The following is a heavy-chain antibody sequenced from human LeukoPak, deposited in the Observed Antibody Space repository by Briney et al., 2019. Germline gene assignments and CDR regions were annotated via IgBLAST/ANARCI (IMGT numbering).Heavy chain of an antibody. CDR3: ARDRGGATRFDYYDMDV. J-gene: IGHJ6*02. CDR2: ISNDGSNK. CDR1: GFTFSRYG. V-gene: IGHV3-30-3*01. D-gene: IGHD3-16*01. Sequence: PGRSLRLPCTASGFTFSRYGMHWVRQAPGKGLEWVAFISNDGSNKYYVDSVKGRFTISRDNSRNTLYVQMNSLRAEDTAVYYCARDRGGATRFDYYDMDVWGQGTTVTVS.